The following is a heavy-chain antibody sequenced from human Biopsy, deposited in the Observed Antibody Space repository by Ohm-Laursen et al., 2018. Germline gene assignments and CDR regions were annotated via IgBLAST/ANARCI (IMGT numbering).Heavy chain of an antibody. D-gene: IGHD2-15*01. J-gene: IGHJ4*02. Sequence: TLSLTCAVFGKTFSDYQWSWIRQPPGKGLEWIGQINQAGTTNYNPSLKSRVSISADASKYEFSLRLTSVTAADTAVYLCGNEVHGRDYWGLGSQVTVSS. CDR1: GKTFSDYQ. CDR2: INQAGTT. CDR3: GNEVHGRDY. V-gene: IGHV4-34*08.